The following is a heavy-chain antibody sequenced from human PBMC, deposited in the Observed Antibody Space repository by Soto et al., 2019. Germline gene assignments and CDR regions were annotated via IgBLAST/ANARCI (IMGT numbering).Heavy chain of an antibody. V-gene: IGHV1-69*01. CDR1: GGTFSSYA. D-gene: IGHD2-2*01. CDR2: IIPIFGTA. CDR3: ARGYCSSSSCLYYYYYGMDV. Sequence: QVQLVQSGAEVKKPGSSVKVSCKASGGTFSSYAISWVRQAPGQGLEWMGGIIPIFGTANYAQKFQGRVTITAAESTSTAYMELSSLRSEDTAVYYCARGYCSSSSCLYYYYYGMDVWGQGTTVTVSS. J-gene: IGHJ6*02.